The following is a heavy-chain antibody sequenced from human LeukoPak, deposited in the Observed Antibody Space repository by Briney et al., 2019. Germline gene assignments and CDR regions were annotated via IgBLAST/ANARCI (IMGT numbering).Heavy chain of an antibody. V-gene: IGHV4-59*01. D-gene: IGHD3-9*01. Sequence: SETLSLTCTVSGGSISSYSWSWIRQPPGKGLEWIGYIYHSGSTYYNPPLKSRVTISVDTSKNQFSLKLSSVTAADAAVYYCARYYDILTGPTYYMDVWGKGTTVTVSS. CDR2: IYHSGST. J-gene: IGHJ6*03. CDR1: GGSISSYS. CDR3: ARYYDILTGPTYYMDV.